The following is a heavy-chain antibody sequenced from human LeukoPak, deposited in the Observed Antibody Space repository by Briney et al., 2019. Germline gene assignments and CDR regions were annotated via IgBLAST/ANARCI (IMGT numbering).Heavy chain of an antibody. CDR2: IYYSGST. D-gene: IGHD2-2*01. CDR3: ARERKGYCSSTSCLLWFDP. Sequence: SETLSLTCTVSGGSISSYYWSWIRQPPGKGLEWIGYIYYSGSTNYNPSLKSRVTISVDTSKNQFSLKLSSVTAADTAVYYCARERKGYCSSTSCLLWFDPWGQGTLVTVSS. J-gene: IGHJ5*02. V-gene: IGHV4-59*01. CDR1: GGSISSYY.